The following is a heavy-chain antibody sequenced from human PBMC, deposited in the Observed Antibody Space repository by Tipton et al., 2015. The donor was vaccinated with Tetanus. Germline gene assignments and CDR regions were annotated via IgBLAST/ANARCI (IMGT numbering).Heavy chain of an antibody. Sequence: SLRLSCAASGFTFSSYGMHWVRQAPGKGLEWVAVISYDGSNKYYADSVKGRFTISRDNSKNTLYLQMNSLRAEDTAVYYCAKDRSLDSSGWFRLSEDYWGQGTLVTVSS. CDR1: GFTFSSYG. J-gene: IGHJ4*02. CDR2: ISYDGSNK. D-gene: IGHD6-19*01. CDR3: AKDRSLDSSGWFRLSEDY. V-gene: IGHV3-30*18.